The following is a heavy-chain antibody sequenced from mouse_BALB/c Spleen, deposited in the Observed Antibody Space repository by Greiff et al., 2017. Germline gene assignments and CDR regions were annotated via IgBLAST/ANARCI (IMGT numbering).Heavy chain of an antibody. V-gene: IGHV2-5*01. Sequence: VQGVESGPGLVAPSQSLSITCTVSGFSLTGYGVNWVRQPPGKGLEWLGVIWRGGSTDYNAAFMSRLSITKDNSKSQVFFKMNSLQADDTAIYYCAKNGNTAWFAYWGQGTLVTVSA. D-gene: IGHD2-1*01. CDR1: GFSLTGYG. CDR2: IWRGGST. CDR3: AKNGNTAWFAY. J-gene: IGHJ3*01.